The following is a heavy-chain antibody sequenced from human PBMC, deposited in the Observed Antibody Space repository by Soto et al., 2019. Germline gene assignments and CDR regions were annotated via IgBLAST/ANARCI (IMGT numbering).Heavy chain of an antibody. CDR2: INHSGST. V-gene: IGHV4-34*01. D-gene: IGHD4-17*01. CDR1: GGSFSRYY. CDR3: ARTTVTTVYYYYGMDV. J-gene: IGHJ6*02. Sequence: SETLSRTCSVYGGSFSRYYWSWIRQHPGKGLEWIGEINHSGSTNYNPSLKSRVTISVDTSKNQFSLKLSSVTAADTAVYYCARTTVTTVYYYYGMDVWAKGPRSPSP.